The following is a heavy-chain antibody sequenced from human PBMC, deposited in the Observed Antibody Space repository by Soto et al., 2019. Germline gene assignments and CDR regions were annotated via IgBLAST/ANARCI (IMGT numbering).Heavy chain of an antibody. CDR2: INAGNGDT. Sequence: ASVKVSCKASGYTFTSYSMHWVRQAPGQRLEWMGWINAGNGDTKYSERFQGRVTIARDAAASTAYMELSSLRFEDTAVYYCARDRTYTIFGVVNPLDAFDVWGQGTTVTVSS. D-gene: IGHD3-3*01. CDR3: ARDRTYTIFGVVNPLDAFDV. CDR1: GYTFTSYS. J-gene: IGHJ3*01. V-gene: IGHV1-3*01.